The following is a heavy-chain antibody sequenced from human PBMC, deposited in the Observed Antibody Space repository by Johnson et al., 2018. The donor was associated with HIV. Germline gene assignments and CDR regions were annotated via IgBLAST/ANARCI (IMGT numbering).Heavy chain of an antibody. CDR3: SRDGIAAAGTDGHAFYI. J-gene: IGHJ3*02. D-gene: IGHD6-13*01. CDR1: GFTFSSYW. V-gene: IGHV3-74*01. Sequence: VQLVESGGDLVQPGGSLRLSCAASGFTFSSYWMHWVRQDPGKGLVWVSRIKSDGSYTSYEDSVKGRFTIARDNSKNTLYLQMTSLRAEDTAVYYCSRDGIAAAGTDGHAFYIWGQGTMVTVSS. CDR2: IKSDGSYT.